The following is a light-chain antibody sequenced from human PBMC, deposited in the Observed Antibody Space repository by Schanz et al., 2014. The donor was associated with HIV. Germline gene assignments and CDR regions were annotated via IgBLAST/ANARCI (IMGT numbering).Light chain of an antibody. J-gene: IGKJ4*01. CDR3: QHRSYWGLT. V-gene: IGKV3D-20*02. Sequence: EIVLTQSPGSLSLSPGGRATLSCGASQRLSSSYLAWYQQKRDQPPRLVIYATSTRAAGIPDRFSGTGSGTDFTLTISSLEPEDFAVYYCQHRSYWGLTFGGGTKVEIK. CDR2: ATS. CDR1: QRLSSSY.